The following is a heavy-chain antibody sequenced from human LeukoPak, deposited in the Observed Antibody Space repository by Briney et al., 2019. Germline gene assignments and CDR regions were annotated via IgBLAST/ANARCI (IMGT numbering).Heavy chain of an antibody. Sequence: SGTLSLTCAVSGGSISSSNWWSWVRQPPGKGLEWIGEIYHSGSTNYNPSLKSRVTISLDTSKNQFSLKLTSVTAADTAVYYCARDMGELAFDYWGQGTLVTVSS. CDR2: IYHSGST. CDR3: ARDMGELAFDY. J-gene: IGHJ4*02. CDR1: GGSISSSNW. D-gene: IGHD1-26*01. V-gene: IGHV4-4*02.